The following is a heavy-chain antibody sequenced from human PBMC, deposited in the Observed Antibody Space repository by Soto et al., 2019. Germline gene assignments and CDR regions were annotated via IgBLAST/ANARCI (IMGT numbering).Heavy chain of an antibody. Sequence: EVQLLASGGGLVQPGGSLTLSCAASGFTFSSYAMSWVRQAPGKGLEWVSAISGSGVSTYYADCVKGRFTISRNNSKHTLDLELNSLRAEDTAVYYCAKEVEDCSGGSCYLFDYWGQGTLVTV. D-gene: IGHD2-15*01. CDR2: ISGSGVST. J-gene: IGHJ4*02. V-gene: IGHV3-23*01. CDR3: AKEVEDCSGGSCYLFDY. CDR1: GFTFSSYA.